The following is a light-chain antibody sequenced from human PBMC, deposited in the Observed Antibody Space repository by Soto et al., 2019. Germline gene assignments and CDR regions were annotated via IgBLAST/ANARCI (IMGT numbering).Light chain of an antibody. CDR3: SSYTSSSTPVV. V-gene: IGLV2-14*01. CDR2: EVT. CDR1: GSDVGAYNY. J-gene: IGLJ2*01. Sequence: QSALTQPASVSGSPGQSITISCTGSGSDVGAYNYVSWYQQHPGKAPKLMIFEVTSRPSGVSDRFSGSKSGNTASLTISRLQAEDEADYYCSSYTSSSTPVVFGGGTKVTVL.